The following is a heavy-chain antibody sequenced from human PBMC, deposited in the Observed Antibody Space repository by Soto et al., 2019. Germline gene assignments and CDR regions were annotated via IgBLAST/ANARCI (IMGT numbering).Heavy chain of an antibody. CDR1: GYTFTSYD. V-gene: IGHV1-8*01. J-gene: IGHJ4*02. D-gene: IGHD4-17*01. CDR2: MNPNSGNT. CDR3: ARGEGDYGDYALDY. Sequence: QVQLVQSGAEVKKPGASVKVSCKASGYTFTSYDINWVRQATGQGLEWMGWMNPNSGNTGYAQKFQGRVTMTRHPSISTAYMELSSLRSEDTAVYYCARGEGDYGDYALDYWGQGTLVTVSS.